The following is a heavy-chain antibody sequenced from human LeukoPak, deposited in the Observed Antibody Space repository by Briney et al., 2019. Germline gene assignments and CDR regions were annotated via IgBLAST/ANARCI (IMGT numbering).Heavy chain of an antibody. CDR2: ISSSGSTI. CDR3: ARVWWFGELSYGFDP. CDR1: GFTFSSYE. V-gene: IGHV3-48*03. D-gene: IGHD3-10*01. J-gene: IGHJ5*02. Sequence: GGSLRLSCAASGFTFSSYEMNWVRQAPGKGLEWVSYISSSGSTIYYADSVKGRFTISRDNAKNSLYLQTNSLRAEDTAVYYCARVWWFGELSYGFDPWGQGTLVTVSS.